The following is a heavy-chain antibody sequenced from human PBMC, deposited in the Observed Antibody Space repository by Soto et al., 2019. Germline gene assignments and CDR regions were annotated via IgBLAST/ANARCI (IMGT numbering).Heavy chain of an antibody. CDR2: INPNSGGT. CDR1: GYTFTGYY. Sequence: ASVKVSCKAPGYTFTGYYMHWVRQAPGQGLEWMGWINPNSGGTNYAQKFQGRVTMTRDTSISTAYMELSRLRSDDTAVYYCARVPVVGFEQLGFYYFDYWGQGTRVTVSS. CDR3: ARVPVVGFEQLGFYYFDY. V-gene: IGHV1-2*02. D-gene: IGHD6-6*01. J-gene: IGHJ4*02.